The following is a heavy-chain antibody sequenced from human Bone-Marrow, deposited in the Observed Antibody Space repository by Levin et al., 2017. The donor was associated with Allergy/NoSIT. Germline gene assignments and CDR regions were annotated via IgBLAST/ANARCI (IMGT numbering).Heavy chain of an antibody. CDR2: ISSSSSYI. Sequence: GESLKISCAASGFTFSSYSMNWVRQAPGKGLEWVSSISSSSSYIYYADSVKGRFTISRDNAKNSLYLQMNSLRAEDTAVYYCARGSGSYSLDYWGQGTLVTVSS. CDR3: ARGSGSYSLDY. D-gene: IGHD1-26*01. V-gene: IGHV3-21*01. J-gene: IGHJ4*02. CDR1: GFTFSSYS.